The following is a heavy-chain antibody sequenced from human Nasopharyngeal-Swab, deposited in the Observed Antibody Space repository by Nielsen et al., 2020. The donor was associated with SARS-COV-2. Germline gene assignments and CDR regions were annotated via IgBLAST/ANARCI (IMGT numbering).Heavy chain of an antibody. CDR1: GFTFDDYA. CDR2: ISWNSGST. J-gene: IGHJ4*02. D-gene: IGHD2-2*02. CDR3: AKGGGDMGYCSSTSCYTGFDY. Sequence: LSLTCAASGFTFDDYAMHWVRQAPGKGLEWVSGISWNSGSTGYADSVKGRFTISRDNAKNSLYLQMNSLRAEDTALYYCAKGGGDMGYCSSTSCYTGFDYWGQGTLVTVSS. V-gene: IGHV3-9*01.